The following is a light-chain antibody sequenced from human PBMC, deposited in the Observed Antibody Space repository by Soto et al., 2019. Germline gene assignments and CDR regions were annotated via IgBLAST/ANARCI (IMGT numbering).Light chain of an antibody. V-gene: IGKV1-5*01. CDR1: QTINAL. CDR3: QQYKVYPYT. Sequence: DIQMTQSPSTLSASIGDRVTITCRASQTINALLAWYQQKPGRPPKLLIYYVSFLESWAPSMFSGSGSGTDFTLTISSLRPDDFATFYCQQYKVYPYTFGQGSRLDIQ. CDR2: YVS. J-gene: IGKJ2*01.